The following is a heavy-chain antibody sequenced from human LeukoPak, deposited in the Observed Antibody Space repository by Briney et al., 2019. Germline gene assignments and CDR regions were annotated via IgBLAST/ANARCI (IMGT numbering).Heavy chain of an antibody. CDR1: GFTFSSYA. CDR2: ISYDGSNK. V-gene: IGHV3-30*04. J-gene: IGHJ6*03. Sequence: GRSLRLSCVASGFTFSSYAMHWVRQAPGKGLEWVAVISYDGSNKYYADSVKGRFTISRDNSKNTLYLQMNSLRAEDTAVYYCARIVVRDYYGSGSYYRRYYYYMDVWGKGTTVTISS. D-gene: IGHD3-10*01. CDR3: ARIVVRDYYGSGSYYRRYYYYMDV.